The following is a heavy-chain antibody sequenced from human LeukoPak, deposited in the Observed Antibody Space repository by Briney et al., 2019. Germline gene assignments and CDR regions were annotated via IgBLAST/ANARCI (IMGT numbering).Heavy chain of an antibody. CDR3: ARDGHVLLWFGELSHYYYYMDV. CDR2: IYTSGST. V-gene: IGHV4-61*02. CDR1: GGSISSGSYY. J-gene: IGHJ6*03. D-gene: IGHD3-10*01. Sequence: SETLSLTCTVSGGSISSGSYYWSWIRQPAGKGLEWIGRIYTSGSTNYNPSLKSRVTMSVDTSKNQFSLKLSSVTAADTAVYYCARDGHVLLWFGELSHYYYYMDVWGKGTTVTISS.